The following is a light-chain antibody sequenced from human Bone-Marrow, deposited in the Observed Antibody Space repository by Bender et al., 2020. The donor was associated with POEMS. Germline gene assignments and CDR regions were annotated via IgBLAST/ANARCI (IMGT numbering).Light chain of an antibody. CDR2: DVS. J-gene: IGLJ2*01. Sequence: QSALTQPASVSGSPGQSISISCTGTSPDLGGYAFVSWYQQHPGKAPKLIIYDVSHRPSGISNRFSGSKSGNTASLTISGLQAEDESDYYCVAYTGSSDPVFGGGTKVTVL. CDR1: SPDLGGYAF. CDR3: VAYTGSSDPV. V-gene: IGLV2-14*03.